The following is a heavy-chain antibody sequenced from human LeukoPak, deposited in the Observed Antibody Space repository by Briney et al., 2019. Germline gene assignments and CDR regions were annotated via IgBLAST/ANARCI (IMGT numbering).Heavy chain of an antibody. CDR3: AREGRSDYYDSSGYPPSFDY. V-gene: IGHV4-59*01. CDR2: IYYSGST. J-gene: IGHJ4*02. D-gene: IGHD3-22*01. CDR1: GGSISSYY. Sequence: SETLSLTCTVSGGSISSYYWSWIRQPPGKGLEWIGYIYYSGSTNYNPSLKSRVTISVDTSKNQFSLKLSSVTAADTAVYYCAREGRSDYYDSSGYPPSFDYGGQGTLVTVSS.